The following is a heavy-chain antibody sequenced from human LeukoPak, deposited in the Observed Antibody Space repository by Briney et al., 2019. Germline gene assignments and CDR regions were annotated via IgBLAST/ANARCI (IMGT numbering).Heavy chain of an antibody. CDR2: IDGPSTNI. J-gene: IGHJ4*02. V-gene: IGHV3-48*04. CDR3: TTYGRDGYRGYF. Sequence: GGSLRLFCAASGFIFSSYSMSWVRQAPGKGLGWVSYIDGPSTNIYYADSVKGRFTISRDNAKDSVYLQMSSLRAEDTAVYYCTTYGRDGYRGYFWGQGALVTVSS. CDR1: GFIFSSYS. D-gene: IGHD5-24*01.